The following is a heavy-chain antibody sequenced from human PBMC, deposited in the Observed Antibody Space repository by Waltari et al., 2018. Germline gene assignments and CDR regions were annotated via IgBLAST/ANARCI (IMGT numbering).Heavy chain of an antibody. CDR2: ISSSSGAV. CDR1: GLTFDRPS. J-gene: IGHJ4*02. CDR3: ASDPSIGSNLYRYFDF. D-gene: IGHD2-8*01. Sequence: EVQLVESGGGLVQPGGSLRLYCAASGLTFDRPSMHRVRQAPGKGLEWVSYISSSSGAVYYADSVKGRFTISRDNAKNSLYLQMNSLRADDTAVYYCASDPSIGSNLYRYFDFWGQGTLVTVSS. V-gene: IGHV3-48*01.